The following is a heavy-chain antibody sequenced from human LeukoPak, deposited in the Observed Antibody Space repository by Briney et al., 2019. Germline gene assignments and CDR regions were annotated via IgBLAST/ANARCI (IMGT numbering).Heavy chain of an antibody. Sequence: GGSLRLSCAASGFTFSGSAMHWVRQASGKGLEWVGRIRSKANSYAAAYAASVKGRFTISRDDSKNTAYLQMNSLKTEDTAVYYCATPRGGGYDPFFDYWGQGTLVTVSS. CDR2: IRSKANSYAA. J-gene: IGHJ4*02. CDR1: GFTFSGSA. CDR3: ATPRGGGYDPFFDY. D-gene: IGHD5-12*01. V-gene: IGHV3-73*01.